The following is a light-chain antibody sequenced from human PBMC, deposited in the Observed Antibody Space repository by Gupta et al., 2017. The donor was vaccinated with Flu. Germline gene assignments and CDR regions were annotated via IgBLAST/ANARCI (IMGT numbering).Light chain of an antibody. CDR1: RSDVVADND. V-gene: IGLV2-14*04. CDR3: SSYTTGSASIVV. J-gene: IGLJ2*01. CDR2: DVS. Sequence: TITCTETRSDVVADNDVSCYHQRPGKAPNLMIYDVSNRHSGGANRVSGSKSGNTAALTISGLQAEDEADYYCSSYTTGSASIVVFGGGTKLTVL.